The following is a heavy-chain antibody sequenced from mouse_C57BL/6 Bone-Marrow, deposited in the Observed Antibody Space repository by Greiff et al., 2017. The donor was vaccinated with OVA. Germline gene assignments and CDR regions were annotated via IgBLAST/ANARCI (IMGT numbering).Heavy chain of an antibody. Sequence: DVTLVESGGGLVKPGGSLKLSCAASGFTFSSYAMSWVRQTPEKRLEWVATISDGGSYTYYPDNVKGRFTISRDNAKNNLYLQLSHLKSEDTAMYYCARDLLYDYNAMDYWGQGTSVTVSS. V-gene: IGHV5-4*01. CDR3: ARDLLYDYNAMDY. J-gene: IGHJ4*01. CDR2: ISDGGSYT. CDR1: GFTFSSYA. D-gene: IGHD2-3*01.